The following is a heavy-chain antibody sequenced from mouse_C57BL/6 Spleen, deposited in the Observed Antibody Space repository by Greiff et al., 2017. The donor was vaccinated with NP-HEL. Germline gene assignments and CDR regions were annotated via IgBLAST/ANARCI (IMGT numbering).Heavy chain of an antibody. Sequence: DVHLVESGEGLVKPGGSLKLSCAASGFTFSSYAMSWVRQTPEKRLEWVAYISSGGDYIYYADTVKGRFTISRDNARNTLYLQMSSLKSEDTAMYYCTRASYYDYDVPFAYWGQGTLVTVSA. CDR3: TRASYYDYDVPFAY. J-gene: IGHJ3*01. V-gene: IGHV5-9-1*02. CDR1: GFTFSSYA. CDR2: ISSGGDYI. D-gene: IGHD2-4*01.